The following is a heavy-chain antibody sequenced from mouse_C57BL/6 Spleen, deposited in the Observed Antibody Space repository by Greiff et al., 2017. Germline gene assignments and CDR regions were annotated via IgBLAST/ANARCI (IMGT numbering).Heavy chain of an antibody. J-gene: IGHJ4*01. D-gene: IGHD4-1*01. CDR2: ILPGSGST. Sequence: QVQLQQSGAELMKPGASVKLSCKATGYTFTGYWIEWVKQRPGHGLEWIGEILPGSGSTNYNEKFKGKATFTADTSSNPAYMQLSSLSTEDSAIYYCARWFPTWDYAMDYWGQGTSVTVSS. CDR3: ARWFPTWDYAMDY. V-gene: IGHV1-9*01. CDR1: GYTFTGYW.